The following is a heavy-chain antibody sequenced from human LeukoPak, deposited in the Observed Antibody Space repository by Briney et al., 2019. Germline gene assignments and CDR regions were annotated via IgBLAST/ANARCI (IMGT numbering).Heavy chain of an antibody. CDR1: GFSFIDFY. D-gene: IGHD4/OR15-4a*01. CDR3: ARDPDYGDPY. Sequence: GGSLRLSCSASGFSFIDFYMSWFRLSPEKGLEWLAYITSSGTTTEYADSVKGRFTISRVNAKNSLYLQMDSLRPDDTASYYCARDPDYGDPYWGQGTAVTVSS. CDR2: ITSSGTTT. V-gene: IGHV3-11*01. J-gene: IGHJ4*02.